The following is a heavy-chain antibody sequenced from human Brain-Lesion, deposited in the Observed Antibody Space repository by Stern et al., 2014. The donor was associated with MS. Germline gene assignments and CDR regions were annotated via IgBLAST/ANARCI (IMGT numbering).Heavy chain of an antibody. CDR3: ARDPRRGGLSGYYHGLDV. D-gene: IGHD2/OR15-2a*01. Sequence: QVQLVESGPGLVKPSGTLSLTCAISGDSISNTQWWPWVRQSPGKGLEWIGEIYQSGSANYKQSLRSRVTIAVDSPKNSFSLKLNSVTAADTAVYYCARDPRRGGLSGYYHGLDVWGPGTTVTVSS. CDR2: IYQSGSA. J-gene: IGHJ6*02. V-gene: IGHV4-4*02. CDR1: GDSISNTQW.